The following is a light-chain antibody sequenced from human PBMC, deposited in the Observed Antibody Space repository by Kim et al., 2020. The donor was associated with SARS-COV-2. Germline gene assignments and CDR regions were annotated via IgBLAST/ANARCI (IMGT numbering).Light chain of an antibody. CDR2: QDT. CDR1: KLEDKY. V-gene: IGLV3-1*01. J-gene: IGLJ2*01. Sequence: VAPGQTASITCSGDKLEDKYTCWYQQKPGQSPIVVIYQDTERPSGIPERFSGSNSGTTATLTISGTQAMDEADYYCQAWDSSTVVFGGGTQLTVL. CDR3: QAWDSSTVV.